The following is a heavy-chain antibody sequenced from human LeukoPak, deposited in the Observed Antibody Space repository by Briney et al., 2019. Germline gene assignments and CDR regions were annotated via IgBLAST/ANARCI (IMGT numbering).Heavy chain of an antibody. CDR1: GYSLSSGYY. V-gene: IGHV4-38-2*01. D-gene: IGHD1-26*01. CDR2: IYHSGST. J-gene: IGHJ4*02. CDR3: ARRRGSYYFDY. Sequence: SETLSLTCAVSGYSLSSGYYWGWIRQPPGKGLEWIGSIYHSGSTYYNPSLKSRVTISVDTSKNQFSLNLSSVTAADTAVYYCARRRGSYYFDYWGQGTLVTVSS.